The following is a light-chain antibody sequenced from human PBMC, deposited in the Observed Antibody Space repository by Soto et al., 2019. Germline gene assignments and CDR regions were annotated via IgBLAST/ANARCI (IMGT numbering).Light chain of an antibody. Sequence: DIVMTQSPDSLAVSLGERATINCKSSQSVLYNSNNKNYLTWYQHKPGQPPKLLIYWASTRESGVPDRFSGSGSGTDFTLTISSLQAEDVAVYYCQQYYSTPLTFGGGTTVEIK. V-gene: IGKV4-1*01. CDR3: QQYYSTPLT. CDR2: WAS. CDR1: QSVLYNSNNKNY. J-gene: IGKJ4*01.